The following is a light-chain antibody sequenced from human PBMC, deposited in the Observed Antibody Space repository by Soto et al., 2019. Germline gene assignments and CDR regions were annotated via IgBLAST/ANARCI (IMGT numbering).Light chain of an antibody. CDR1: QNIDRH. CDR3: QQSYSTPPWT. J-gene: IGKJ1*01. Sequence: DIQMTQSPSSLSASVGGRVTIPGRASQNIDRHLHWYQQRPGKATNLLISHASSLQSGVPSRFSGSGSGTDFTLTISSLQPEDFATYFCQQSYSTPPWTFGQGTKVDI. CDR2: HAS. V-gene: IGKV1-39*01.